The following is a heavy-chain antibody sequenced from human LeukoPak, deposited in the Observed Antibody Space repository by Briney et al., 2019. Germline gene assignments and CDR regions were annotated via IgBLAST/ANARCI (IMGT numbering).Heavy chain of an antibody. D-gene: IGHD5-24*01. Sequence: SVKVSCKASGGTFSSYAISWVRQAPGQGLEWMGRIIPILGIANYAQKFQGRVTITADKSTSTAYMELSSLRSEDTAVYYCARGSGRGGYNYPVDYWGQGTLVTVSS. CDR2: IIPILGIA. CDR3: ARGSGRGGYNYPVDY. V-gene: IGHV1-69*04. J-gene: IGHJ4*02. CDR1: GGTFSSYA.